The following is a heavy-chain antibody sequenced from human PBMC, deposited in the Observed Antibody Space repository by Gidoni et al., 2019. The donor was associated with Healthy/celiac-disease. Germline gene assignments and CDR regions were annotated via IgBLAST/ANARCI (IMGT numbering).Heavy chain of an antibody. CDR2: IYYSGST. D-gene: IGHD2-2*01. V-gene: IGHV4-59*08. J-gene: IGHJ4*02. Sequence: QVQLQESGPGLVKPSETLSLTCTVSGGSISSYYGSWIRPPPGKGLEWIGYIYYSGSTNYNPSLKSRVTISIDTSKNQFSLKLSSVTAADTAVDYCARQESRLLPVRYWGQGTLVTVSS. CDR1: GGSISSYY. CDR3: ARQESRLLPVRY.